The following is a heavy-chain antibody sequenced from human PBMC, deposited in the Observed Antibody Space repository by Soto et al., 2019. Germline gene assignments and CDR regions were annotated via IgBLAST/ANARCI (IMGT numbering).Heavy chain of an antibody. Sequence: EVQMVESGGGWVQPGVSLRLSCAASGFTFSPYWMYLARQAPGKGLELVANIKGDGSEKNYVDSVKGRFTISRDNANSSLSLQMNIQRVEDTAVYYFAISRPRGQGTLVTVSS. CDR1: GFTFSPYW. V-gene: IGHV3-7*01. J-gene: IGHJ5*02. CDR2: IKGDGSEK. CDR3: AISRP.